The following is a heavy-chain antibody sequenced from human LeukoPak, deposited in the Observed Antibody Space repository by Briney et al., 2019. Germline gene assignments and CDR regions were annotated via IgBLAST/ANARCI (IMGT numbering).Heavy chain of an antibody. D-gene: IGHD5-18*01. J-gene: IGHJ4*02. CDR1: GGTFSSYA. Sequence: SVTASCTASGGTFSSYAISWVRQAPGQGLEWMGGIIPIFGTANYAQKFQGRVTITADESTSTAYMELSSLRSEDTAVYYCARVSRGYGYGLDYWGQGTLVTVSS. CDR3: ARVSRGYGYGLDY. V-gene: IGHV1-69*13. CDR2: IIPIFGTA.